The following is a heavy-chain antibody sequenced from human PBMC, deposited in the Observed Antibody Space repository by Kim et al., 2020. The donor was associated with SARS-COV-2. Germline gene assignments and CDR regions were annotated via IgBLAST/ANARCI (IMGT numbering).Heavy chain of an antibody. V-gene: IGHV1-18*04. Sequence: ASVKVSCKASGYTFTSYGISWVRQAPGQGLEWMGWISAYNGNTNYAQKLQGRVTMTTDTSTSTAYMELRSLRSDDTAVYYCARDAPPGDYPRRYYGMDVWGQGTTVTVSS. D-gene: IGHD4-17*01. CDR1: GYTFTSYG. J-gene: IGHJ6*02. CDR2: ISAYNGNT. CDR3: ARDAPPGDYPRRYYGMDV.